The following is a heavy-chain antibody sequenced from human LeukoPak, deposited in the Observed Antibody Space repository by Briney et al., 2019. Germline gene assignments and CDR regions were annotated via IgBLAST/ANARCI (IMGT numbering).Heavy chain of an antibody. V-gene: IGHV1-18*04. CDR2: ISAYNGNT. J-gene: IGHJ4*02. D-gene: IGHD4-17*01. Sequence: ASVKVSCKASGYTFTSYGISWVRQAPGQGLEWMGWISAYNGNTNYAQKLQGRVTMTTDTSTSTAYMELRSLRSDDTAVYYCARVPDYGDYTDYFDYWGQGTLATVSS. CDR1: GYTFTSYG. CDR3: ARVPDYGDYTDYFDY.